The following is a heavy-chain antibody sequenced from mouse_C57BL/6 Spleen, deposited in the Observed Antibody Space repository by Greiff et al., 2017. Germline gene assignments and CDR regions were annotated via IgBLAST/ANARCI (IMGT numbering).Heavy chain of an antibody. CDR1: GYTFTSYW. CDR2: IYPGSGST. Sequence: QVQLQQPGAELVKPGASVKMSCKASGYTFTSYWITWVKQRPGQGLEWIGDIYPGSGSTNYNEKFKSKATLTVDTSSSTAYMQLSSLTSEDSAVYYCARYDKIINWDYAMDYWGQGTSVTVSS. CDR3: ARYDKIINWDYAMDY. V-gene: IGHV1-55*01. D-gene: IGHD4-1*01. J-gene: IGHJ4*01.